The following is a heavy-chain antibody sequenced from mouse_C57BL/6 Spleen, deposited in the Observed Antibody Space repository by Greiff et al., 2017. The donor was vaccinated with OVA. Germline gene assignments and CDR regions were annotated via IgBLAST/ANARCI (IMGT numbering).Heavy chain of an antibody. Sequence: VQLQQPGTELVKPGASVKLSCKASGYTFTSYWMHWVKQRPGQGLEWIGNINPSNGGTNYNEQFKSKATLTVDKSSSTAYMQLSSLTSEDSAVYYCAREVIYYGYDGAWFAYWGQGTLVTVSA. V-gene: IGHV1-53*01. CDR2: INPSNGGT. CDR3: AREVIYYGYDGAWFAY. CDR1: GYTFTSYW. D-gene: IGHD2-2*01. J-gene: IGHJ3*01.